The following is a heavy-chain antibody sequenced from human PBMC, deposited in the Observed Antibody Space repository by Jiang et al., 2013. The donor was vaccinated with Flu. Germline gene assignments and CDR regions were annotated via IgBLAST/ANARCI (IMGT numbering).Heavy chain of an antibody. CDR3: ARVGLEVAVYYFDS. V-gene: IGHV4-4*02. Sequence: SLTCAVSGGSISSSNWWSWVRQPPGKGLEWIGEIYHSGSTNYNPSLKSRVTISVDTSKNQFSLKLNSVTAADTAVYYCARVGLEVAVYYFDSWGQGTLVTVSS. D-gene: IGHD6-19*01. J-gene: IGHJ4*02. CDR2: IYHSGST. CDR1: GGSISSSNW.